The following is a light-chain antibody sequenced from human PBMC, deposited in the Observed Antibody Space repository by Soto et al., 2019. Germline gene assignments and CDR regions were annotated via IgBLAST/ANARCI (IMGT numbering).Light chain of an antibody. CDR2: DAS. CDR1: QSVSSN. CDR3: QQFGTSPLVT. V-gene: IGKV3D-20*01. Sequence: EIVLTQSPATLSVSPGERATLSCGASQSVSSNLAWYQQKPGQAPRLLIYDASNRATGIPDRFSGSGSGTDFILTISRVEPEDFAVYYCQQFGTSPLVTFGPGTKVDIK. J-gene: IGKJ3*01.